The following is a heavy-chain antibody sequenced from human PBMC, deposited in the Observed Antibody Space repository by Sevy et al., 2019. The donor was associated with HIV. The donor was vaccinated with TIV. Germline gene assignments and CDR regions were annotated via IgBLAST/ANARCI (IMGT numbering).Heavy chain of an antibody. V-gene: IGHV3-7*01. CDR3: AREGDYDSSGYYPFDY. D-gene: IGHD3-22*01. CDR2: IKQDGSEK. CDR1: GFTFSSYW. J-gene: IGHJ4*02. Sequence: GGSLRLSCAASGFTFSSYWMSWVRQAPGKGLEWVANIKQDGSEKYYVDSVKGRFTFSRDNAKNSLYLQMNSLRDEETAVYYCAREGDYDSSGYYPFDYWGQGTLVTVSS.